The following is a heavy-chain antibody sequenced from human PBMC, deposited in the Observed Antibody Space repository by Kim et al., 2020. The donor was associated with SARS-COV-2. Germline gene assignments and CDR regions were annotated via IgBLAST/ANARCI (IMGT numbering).Heavy chain of an antibody. CDR1: GYTFTSYG. CDR3: ARGTGSSWFSSSWYPGFDP. CDR2: ISAYNGNT. V-gene: IGHV1-18*01. Sequence: ASVKVSCKASGYTFTSYGISWVRQAPGQGLEWMGWISAYNGNTNYAQKLQGRVTMTTDTSTSTAYMELRSLRSDDTAVYYCARGTGSSWFSSSWYPGFDPWGQGTLVTVSS. D-gene: IGHD6-13*01. J-gene: IGHJ5*02.